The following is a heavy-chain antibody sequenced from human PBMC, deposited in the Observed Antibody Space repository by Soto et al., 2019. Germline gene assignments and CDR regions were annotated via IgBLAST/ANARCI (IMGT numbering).Heavy chain of an antibody. V-gene: IGHV3-7*03. CDR3: ARVATTIARNGY. J-gene: IGHJ4*01. D-gene: IGHD6-13*01. CDR1: GFSLSTYW. CDR2: IKQDGSEE. Sequence: EVQLVESGGGLVQPGGSLRLSCAASGFSLSTYWMSWVRQAPGKGPEWVANIKQDGSEEYYVDSVKGRFSIFRDNAKNSLYLQMTSLRAEDTAVYYCARVATTIARNGYWGRGTLVTVSS.